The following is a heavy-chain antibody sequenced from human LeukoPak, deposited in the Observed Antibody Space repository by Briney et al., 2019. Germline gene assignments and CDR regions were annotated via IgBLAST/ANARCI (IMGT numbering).Heavy chain of an antibody. CDR1: GGTFSSYA. CDR2: IIPIFGTA. V-gene: IGHV1-69*06. D-gene: IGHD3-10*01. Sequence: SVKVSCKASGGTFSSYAISWVRQAPGQGLEWMGGIIPIFGTANYAQKFQGRVTITADKSTSTAYMELSSLRSEDTAVYYCARAHGITMVRGVLYYFDYWGQGTLVTVSS. J-gene: IGHJ4*02. CDR3: ARAHGITMVRGVLYYFDY.